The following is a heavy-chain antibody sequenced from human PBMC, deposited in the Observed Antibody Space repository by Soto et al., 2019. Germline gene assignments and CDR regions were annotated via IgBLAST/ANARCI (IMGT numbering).Heavy chain of an antibody. Sequence: PGEPLTRSCRGCGYRFTSYWISWVRQMPGKGLEWMGRIDPSDSYTNYSPSFQGHVTISADKSISTAYLQWSSLKASDTAMYYCASLRPIAVAGTGNYYYYGMDVWGQVNTVTVSS. CDR3: ASLRPIAVAGTGNYYYYGMDV. V-gene: IGHV5-10-1*01. CDR1: GYRFTSYW. CDR2: IDPSDSYT. J-gene: IGHJ6*02. D-gene: IGHD6-19*01.